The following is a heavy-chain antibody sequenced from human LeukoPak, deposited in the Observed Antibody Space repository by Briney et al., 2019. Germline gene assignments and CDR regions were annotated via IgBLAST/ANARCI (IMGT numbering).Heavy chain of an antibody. CDR3: ARARIDY. V-gene: IGHV3-7*04. D-gene: IGHD1-14*01. CDR1: GFPFSSYW. CDR2: IKDDGSEK. J-gene: IGHJ4*02. Sequence: PGGSLGLSCVGSGFPFSSYWMTWVRQAPGKGLEWVANIKDDGSEKYSVDSVKGRFTISRDNAKNLLYLQMSSLRAEDTAVYYCARARIDYWGQGTLVTVSS.